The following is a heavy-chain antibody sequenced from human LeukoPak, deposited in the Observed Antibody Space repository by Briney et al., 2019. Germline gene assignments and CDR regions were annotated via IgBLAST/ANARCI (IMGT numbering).Heavy chain of an antibody. CDR2: ISAYNGNT. D-gene: IGHD1-26*01. V-gene: IGHV1-18*04. CDR1: GYTLSNHA. J-gene: IGHJ4*02. Sequence: GASVKVSCKGSGYTLSNHAFSWVRQAPGQGLEWMGWISAYNGNTNYAQKLQGRVTMTTDTSTSTAYMELRSLRSDDTAVYYCARDPGVGATTIDYWGQGTLVTVSS. CDR3: ARDPGVGATTIDY.